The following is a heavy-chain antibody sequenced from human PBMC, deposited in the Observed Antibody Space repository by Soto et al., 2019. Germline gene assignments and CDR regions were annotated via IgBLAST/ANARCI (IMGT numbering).Heavy chain of an antibody. CDR1: GGSISSSYW. V-gene: IGHV4-4*02. CDR3: ARVRAGCSRTSCYLED. D-gene: IGHD2-2*01. J-gene: IGHJ4*02. CDR2: THPSGST. Sequence: QVQLQGSGPGLVKPSGTLSLTCTVSGGSISSSYWCNWVRQPPGKGLEWIGETHPSGSTNYHPSPKSRVTISVDKSKNQFSLKLSSVTAADTAVYFCARVRAGCSRTSCYLEDWGQGTLVTVSS.